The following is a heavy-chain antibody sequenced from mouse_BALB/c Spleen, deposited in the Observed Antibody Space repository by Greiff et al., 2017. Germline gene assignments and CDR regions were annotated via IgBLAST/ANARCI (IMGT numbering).Heavy chain of an antibody. V-gene: IGHV2-2*02. Sequence: VKLVESGPGLVQPSQSLSITCTVSGFSLTSYGVHWVRQSPGKGLEWLGVIWSGGSTDYNAAFISRLSISKDNSKSQVFFKMNSLQANDTAIYYCARNWGNYARGYAMDYWGQGTSVTVSS. CDR2: IWSGGST. CDR1: GFSLTSYG. D-gene: IGHD2-1*01. J-gene: IGHJ4*01. CDR3: ARNWGNYARGYAMDY.